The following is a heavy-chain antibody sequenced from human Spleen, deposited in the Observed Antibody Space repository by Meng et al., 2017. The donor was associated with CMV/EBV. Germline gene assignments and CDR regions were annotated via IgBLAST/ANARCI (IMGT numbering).Heavy chain of an antibody. CDR2: IFNSGNT. J-gene: IGHJ4*02. V-gene: IGHV4-39*07. CDR1: GGSISSSDKY. Sequence: SETLSLTCTVSGGSISSSDKYWGWIRQSPGKGLEWIGSIFNSGNTYSNPSLKSRVSSSVDTSKNQFSLRVSSVSAADTALYYCARAGRSVPLPAAGNYFDYWGQGTLVTVSS. CDR3: ARAGRSVPLPAAGNYFDY. D-gene: IGHD2-2*01.